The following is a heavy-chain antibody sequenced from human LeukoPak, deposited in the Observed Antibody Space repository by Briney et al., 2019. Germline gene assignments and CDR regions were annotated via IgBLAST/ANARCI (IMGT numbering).Heavy chain of an antibody. J-gene: IGHJ3*02. V-gene: IGHV3-23*01. D-gene: IGHD3-10*01. Sequence: GGSLRLSCAASGFTFSSYAMSWVRQAPGKGLEWVSAISGSGGSTYYADSVKGRFTISRDNSKSSVHLQMNSLRAVDTAIYYCVRDFGDLNAFDIWGQGTMVTVSS. CDR1: GFTFSSYA. CDR3: VRDFGDLNAFDI. CDR2: ISGSGGST.